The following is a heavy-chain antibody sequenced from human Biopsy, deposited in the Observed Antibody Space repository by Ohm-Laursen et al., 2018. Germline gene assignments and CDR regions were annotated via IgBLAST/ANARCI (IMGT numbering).Heavy chain of an antibody. CDR2: IYGDDNK. CDR1: GFSLTNGGLS. J-gene: IGHJ4*02. D-gene: IGHD6-25*01. V-gene: IGHV2-5*02. Sequence: TQTLTLTCSFSGFSLTNGGLSVGWIRQSPGRALEWLGLIYGDDNKRYSPSLKSRLLITKDTSKNQVVLTLTNVDPVDTGTYYCAHRQKRTLDFWGQGTLVTVSS. CDR3: AHRQKRTLDF.